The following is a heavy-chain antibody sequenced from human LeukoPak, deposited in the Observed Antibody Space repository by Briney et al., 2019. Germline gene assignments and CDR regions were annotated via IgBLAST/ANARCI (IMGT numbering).Heavy chain of an antibody. V-gene: IGHV4-59*11. Sequence: KPSETLSLTCTVSGGSISSHYWSWIRQPPGKGLEWIGYIYYSGSTNYNPSLKSRVTISVDTSKNQFSLKLSSVTAADTAVYYCASTLSYDYYDSSGYYLSPFDYWGQGTLVTVSS. J-gene: IGHJ4*02. CDR1: GGSISSHY. CDR2: IYYSGST. D-gene: IGHD3-22*01. CDR3: ASTLSYDYYDSSGYYLSPFDY.